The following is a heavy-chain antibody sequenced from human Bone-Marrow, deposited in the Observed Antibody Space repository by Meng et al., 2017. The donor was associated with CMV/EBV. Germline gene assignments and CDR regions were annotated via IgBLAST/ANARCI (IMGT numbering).Heavy chain of an antibody. D-gene: IGHD3-22*01. J-gene: IGHJ4*02. V-gene: IGHV3-21*06. CDR2: INSRSNYI. CDR1: GFSFNNYN. CDR3: ARGNYYDDSGYYVVDY. Sequence: GESLKISCAVSGFSFNNYNMNWVRQRPGRGLEWVASINSRSNYIFYADLMKGRFTISRDNTNNSLFLQMNSLRTEDTAVYYCARGNYYDDSGYYVVDYWGLGTLVTVSS.